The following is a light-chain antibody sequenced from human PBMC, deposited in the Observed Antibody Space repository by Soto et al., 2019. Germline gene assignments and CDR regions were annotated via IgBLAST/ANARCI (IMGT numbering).Light chain of an antibody. Sequence: DIQMTQSPSTLSASVGDRVTLTCRASQSISSWLAWYQQKPGKAPKLLIYDASSLESGVPSRFSGSGSGTEFTLTISSLQPDVFSTYYCQQYNSYSRTFGQGPKVDIK. CDR3: QQYNSYSRT. CDR2: DAS. J-gene: IGKJ1*01. V-gene: IGKV1-5*01. CDR1: QSISSW.